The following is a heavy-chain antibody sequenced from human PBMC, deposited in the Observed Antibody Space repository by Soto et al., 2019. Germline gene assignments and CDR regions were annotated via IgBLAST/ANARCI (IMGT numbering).Heavy chain of an antibody. D-gene: IGHD5-12*01. CDR3: ARDDDGYNEPFDY. J-gene: IGHJ4*02. CDR1: GFTFSSYA. V-gene: IGHV3-30-3*01. CDR2: ISYDGSNK. Sequence: QVQLVESGGGVVQPGRSLRLSCAASGFTFSSYAMHWVRQAPGKGLEWVAVISYDGSNKYYADSVKGRFTISRDNSKNTLYLQMNSLRAEDTPVYYCARDDDGYNEPFDYWGQGTLVTVSS.